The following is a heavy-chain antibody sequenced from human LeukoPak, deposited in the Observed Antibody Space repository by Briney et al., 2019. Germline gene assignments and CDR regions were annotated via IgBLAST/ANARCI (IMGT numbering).Heavy chain of an antibody. CDR2: INPNSGGT. Sequence: ASVKVSCKASGYTFTSYAMNWVRQAPGQGLEWMGWINPNSGGTKYAQKFQGRVTMTRDTSISTAYMELSRLRSDDTAVYYCARRYYDSSGFDYWGQGTLVTVSS. CDR1: GYTFTSYA. D-gene: IGHD3-22*01. CDR3: ARRYYDSSGFDY. V-gene: IGHV1-2*02. J-gene: IGHJ4*02.